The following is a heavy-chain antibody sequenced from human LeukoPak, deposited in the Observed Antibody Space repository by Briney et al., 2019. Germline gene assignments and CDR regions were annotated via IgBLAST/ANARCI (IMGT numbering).Heavy chain of an antibody. CDR3: ARALGAAAADNQN. CDR1: GYTFTGYY. Sequence: ASVKVSCKASGYTFTGYYMHWVRQAPGQGLEWMGWINPNSGDTNYAQKFQGRVTMTRDTSISTAYMELSSLRSDDTAVYYCARALGAAAADNQNWGQGTLVTVSS. V-gene: IGHV1-2*02. CDR2: INPNSGDT. J-gene: IGHJ1*01. D-gene: IGHD6-13*01.